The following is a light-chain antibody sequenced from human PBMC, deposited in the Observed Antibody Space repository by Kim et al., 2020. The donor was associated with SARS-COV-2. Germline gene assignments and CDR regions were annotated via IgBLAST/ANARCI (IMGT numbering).Light chain of an antibody. CDR1: QSVSSN. CDR2: GAS. V-gene: IGKV3-15*01. J-gene: IGKJ1*01. Sequence: EIVMTQSPATLSVSPGERATLSCRASQSVSSNLAWYQQKPGQAPRLLIYGASTRATGIPARFSGSGSGTEFTLTISSLQAEDFAVYYCQKYNNWPPWTVGRGTKVDIK. CDR3: QKYNNWPPWT.